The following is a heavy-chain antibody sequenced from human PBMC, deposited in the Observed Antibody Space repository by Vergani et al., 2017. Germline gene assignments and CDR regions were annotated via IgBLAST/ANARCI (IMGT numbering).Heavy chain of an antibody. Sequence: QVQLVESGGGLVKPGGSLRLSCAASGFTFSSYSMNWVRQAPGKGLEWLAYIGKDGINTRYRDAVKGRFTVSRDNSKDILYLQMDSLRSEDTALYYCAKYLRDSTDGLPDSWGPGTLVIVSS. D-gene: IGHD2-21*02. J-gene: IGHJ4*02. CDR2: IGKDGINT. V-gene: IGHV3-30*02. CDR3: AKYLRDSTDGLPDS. CDR1: GFTFSSYS.